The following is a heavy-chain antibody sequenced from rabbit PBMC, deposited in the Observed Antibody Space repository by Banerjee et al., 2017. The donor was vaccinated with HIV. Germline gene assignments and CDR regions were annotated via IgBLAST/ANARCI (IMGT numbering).Heavy chain of an antibody. D-gene: IGHD8-1*01. CDR3: VRAGVYAGSSSYTGFDFNL. CDR2: IDGGNSDST. J-gene: IGHJ4*01. CDR1: GFSFSSDYY. V-gene: IGHV1S40*01. Sequence: QSLEESGGDLVKPGASLTLTCTASGFSFSSDYYMCWVRQAPGKGLEWIARIDGGNSDSTYYASWAKGRFTVSKTSSTTVTLQMTSLTAADTATYFCVRAGVYAGSSSYTGFDFNLWGPGTLVTVS.